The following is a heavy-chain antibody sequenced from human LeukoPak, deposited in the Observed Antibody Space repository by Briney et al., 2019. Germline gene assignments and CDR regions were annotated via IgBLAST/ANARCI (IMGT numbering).Heavy chain of an antibody. CDR2: LSRSGGST. CDR1: GFTFRSYA. V-gene: IGHV3-23*01. Sequence: GGSLRLSCAASGFTFRSYAMSWVRQSPGKGLEWVSALSRSGGSTYYADSVRGRFTISRDNSKNTLYLQMNSLRAEDTAVYYCARVHFSSSPYFDYWGQGTLVTVSS. CDR3: ARVHFSSSPYFDY. J-gene: IGHJ4*02. D-gene: IGHD6-6*01.